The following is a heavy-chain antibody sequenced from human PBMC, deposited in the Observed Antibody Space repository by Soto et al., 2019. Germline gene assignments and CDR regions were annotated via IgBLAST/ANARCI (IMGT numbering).Heavy chain of an antibody. V-gene: IGHV4-34*01. Sequence: QVQLQQWGAGLLKPSETLSLTCAVYGGSFSGYYWTWIHQPPGTGLEWIGEINHSGSTNYNPSLKTRXTXSXXTSKNQFSLKLTSVTAADTAVYYCARDKITGLFDYWGQGTLVTVSS. D-gene: IGHD2-8*02. CDR3: ARDKITGLFDY. CDR1: GGSFSGYY. J-gene: IGHJ4*02. CDR2: INHSGST.